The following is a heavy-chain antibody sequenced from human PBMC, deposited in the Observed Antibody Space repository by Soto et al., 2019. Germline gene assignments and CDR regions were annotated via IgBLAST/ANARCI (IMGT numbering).Heavy chain of an antibody. Sequence: GGSLRLSCASSGFTFSSCSMNWVRQAPGKGLEWVSFISGSGDTKYYTDSVKGRFTISRDNAKNSLYLQMSSLRDEDTAVYYCAKYCSSDVCFDYWGQGTLVTVSS. CDR3: AKYCSSDVCFDY. CDR1: GFTFSSCS. D-gene: IGHD2-8*01. V-gene: IGHV3-48*02. CDR2: ISGSGDTK. J-gene: IGHJ4*02.